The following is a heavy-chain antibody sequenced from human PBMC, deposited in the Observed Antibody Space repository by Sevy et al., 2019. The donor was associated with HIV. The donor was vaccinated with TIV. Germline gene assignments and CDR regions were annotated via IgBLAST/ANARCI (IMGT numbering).Heavy chain of an antibody. D-gene: IGHD1-7*01. J-gene: IGHJ6*02. Sequence: SETLSLICTVSGDSISGYYWNWIRQPPGKGLEWIGYIFYSRSTTYNPSLKSRVTISKDTSKNQFSLKLTSVTAADTAIYFCARADPELLYGMDVWGQGTAVTVSS. CDR1: GDSISGYY. CDR2: IFYSRST. V-gene: IGHV4-59*01. CDR3: ARADPELLYGMDV.